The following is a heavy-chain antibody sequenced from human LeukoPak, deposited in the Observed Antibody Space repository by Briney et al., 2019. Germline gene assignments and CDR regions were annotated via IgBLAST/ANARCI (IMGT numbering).Heavy chain of an antibody. CDR3: ARVKHTKTTGDHYYYYYYMDV. D-gene: IGHD4-11*01. V-gene: IGHV1-69*13. CDR1: GGTFSSYA. J-gene: IGHJ6*03. CDR2: IIPIFGTA. Sequence: WSSVKVSCKASGGTFSSYAISWVRQAPGQGLEWMGGIIPIFGTANYAQKFQGRVTITADESTSTAYMELSSLRSEDTAVYYCARVKHTKTTGDHYYYYYYMDVWGKGTTVTVSS.